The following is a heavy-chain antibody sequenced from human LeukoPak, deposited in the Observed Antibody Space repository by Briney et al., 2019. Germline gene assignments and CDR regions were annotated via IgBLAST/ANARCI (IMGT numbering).Heavy chain of an antibody. J-gene: IGHJ5*02. CDR1: GGSISSHY. V-gene: IGHV4-59*11. CDR3: ARIIAAAGTIWFDP. D-gene: IGHD6-13*01. CDR2: IYYSGST. Sequence: SETLSLTCTVSGGSISSHYWSWIRQPPGKGLEWIGYIYYSGSTNYNPSLKSRVTISVDTSKNQFSLKLSSVTAADTAVYYCARIIAAAGTIWFDPWAQGTLVTVSS.